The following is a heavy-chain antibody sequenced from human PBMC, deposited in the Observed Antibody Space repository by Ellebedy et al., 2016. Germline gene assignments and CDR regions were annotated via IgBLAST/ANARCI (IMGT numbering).Heavy chain of an antibody. Sequence: ASVKVSCXASGYTFTSYYMHWVRQAPGQGLEWMGIINPSGGSTSYAQKFQGRVTITADESTSTAYMELSSLRSEDTAVYYCARGERPGAFDIWGQGTMVTVSS. D-gene: IGHD1-26*01. CDR2: INPSGGST. V-gene: IGHV1-46*01. J-gene: IGHJ3*02. CDR3: ARGERPGAFDI. CDR1: GYTFTSYY.